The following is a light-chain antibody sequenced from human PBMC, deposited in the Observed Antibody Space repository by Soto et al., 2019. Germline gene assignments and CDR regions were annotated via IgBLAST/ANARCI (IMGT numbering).Light chain of an antibody. CDR1: ENIGSDY. V-gene: IGKV3-20*01. CDR2: DAS. CDR3: QQYYRSPET. J-gene: IGKJ1*01. Sequence: VVLTQSPDTLCVTPGERATLSCRVSENIGSDYLGWYQHKPGRPPCRPIFDASSRALGIPDRFFCGEAGTVFTLTINGLEPEDFAVYFSQQYYRSPETFRQGTKV.